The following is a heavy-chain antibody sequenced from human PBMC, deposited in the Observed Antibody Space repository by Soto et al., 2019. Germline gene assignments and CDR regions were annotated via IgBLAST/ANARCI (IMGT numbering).Heavy chain of an antibody. D-gene: IGHD6-19*01. CDR3: ARDDVAVAGTYWFDP. CDR1: GYTFTSYG. CDR2: ISAYNGNT. V-gene: IGHV1-18*01. J-gene: IGHJ5*02. Sequence: ASVKVSCKASGYTFTSYGISWVRQAPGQGLEWMGWISAYNGNTNYAQKLQGRVTMTTDTSTSTAYMELGSLRSDDTAVYYCARDDVAVAGTYWFDPWGQGTLVTVSS.